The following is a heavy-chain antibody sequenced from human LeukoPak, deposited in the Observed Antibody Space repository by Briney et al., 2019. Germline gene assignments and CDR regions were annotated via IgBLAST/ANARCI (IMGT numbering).Heavy chain of an antibody. CDR2: INHSGST. CDR1: GGSFNGYY. D-gene: IGHD5-12*01. J-gene: IGHJ4*02. CDR3: ARDPYSGYGRFDY. V-gene: IGHV4-34*01. Sequence: SETLSLTCAVYGGSFNGYYWSWIRQPPGKGLEWIGEINHSGSTYYNPSLKSRVTISVDTSKNQFSLKLNSVTAADTAVYYCARDPYSGYGRFDYWGQGTLVTVSS.